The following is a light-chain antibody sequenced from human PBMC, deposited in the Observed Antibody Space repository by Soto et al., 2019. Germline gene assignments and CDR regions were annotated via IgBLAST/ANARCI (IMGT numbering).Light chain of an antibody. J-gene: IGLJ2*01. CDR1: TSNIGAGYD. CDR3: QTYDSNLNVV. Sequence: QSVLAQPPSVSGAPGQRVTISCTGSTSNIGAGYDVHWYQHLPGTAPKLLIYGNSNRPSGVPDRFSGSQSGTSASLVITGLQTEDEAYYYCQTYDSNLNVVFGGGTEVTVL. V-gene: IGLV1-40*01. CDR2: GNS.